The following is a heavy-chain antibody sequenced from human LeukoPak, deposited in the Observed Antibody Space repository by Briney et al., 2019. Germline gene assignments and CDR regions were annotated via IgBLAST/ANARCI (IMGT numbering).Heavy chain of an antibody. V-gene: IGHV1-2*02. CDR1: GYTFTGYY. CDR3: AREYESSASYPTGFDY. J-gene: IGHJ4*02. Sequence: ASVEVSCKASGYTFTGYYMYWVRQAPGQGLGMMGWSNANSVGTNYAQKLQGRVAMTRDTSISTAYMELSRVRSDDTAVYYCAREYESSASYPTGFDYWGKGTLVTVSS. D-gene: IGHD3-22*01. CDR2: SNANSVGT.